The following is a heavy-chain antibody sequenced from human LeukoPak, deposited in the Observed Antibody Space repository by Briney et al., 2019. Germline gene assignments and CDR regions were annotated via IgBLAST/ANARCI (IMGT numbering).Heavy chain of an antibody. Sequence: SETLSLTCAVYGGSFSGYYWSWIRQPPGKGLEWIGEINHSGSTNYNPSLKSRVTISVDTSKNQFSLKLSSVTAADTAVYYCARGEGPTYYDFWSGYYPSYYFDYWGQGTLVTVSS. CDR2: INHSGST. CDR1: GGSFSGYY. CDR3: ARGEGPTYYDFWSGYYPSYYFDY. D-gene: IGHD3-3*01. J-gene: IGHJ4*02. V-gene: IGHV4-34*01.